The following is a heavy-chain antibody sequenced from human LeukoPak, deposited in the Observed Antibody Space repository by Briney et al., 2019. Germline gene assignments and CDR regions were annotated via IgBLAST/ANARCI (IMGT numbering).Heavy chain of an antibody. Sequence: SETLPLTCTVSGGSISSGDYYWSWIRQPPGKGLEWIGYIYYSGSTYYNPSLKSRVTISVDTSKNQFSLKLSSVTAADTAVYYCARGIAARHLDYWGQGTLVTVSS. CDR2: IYYSGST. CDR3: ARGIAARHLDY. J-gene: IGHJ4*02. CDR1: GGSISSGDYY. D-gene: IGHD6-6*01. V-gene: IGHV4-30-4*08.